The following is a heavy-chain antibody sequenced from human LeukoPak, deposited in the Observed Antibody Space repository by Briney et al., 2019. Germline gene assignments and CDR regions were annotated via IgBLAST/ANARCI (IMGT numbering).Heavy chain of an antibody. CDR3: ARARSMITFGGVILYYYGMDV. CDR1: GGAFNNYA. CDR2: IIPILGIA. V-gene: IGHV1-69*04. D-gene: IGHD3-16*01. J-gene: IGHJ6*02. Sequence: SVKVSCKASGGAFNNYAISWVRQAPGQGLEWMGRIIPILGIANYAQKFQGRVTITADKSTSTAYMELSSLRSEDTAVYYCARARSMITFGGVILYYYGMDVWGQGTTVTVSS.